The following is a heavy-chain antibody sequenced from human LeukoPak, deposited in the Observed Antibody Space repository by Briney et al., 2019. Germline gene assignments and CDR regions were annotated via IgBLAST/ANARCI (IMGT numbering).Heavy chain of an antibody. CDR1: GYTFTSYY. V-gene: IGHV1-8*02. D-gene: IGHD5-12*01. CDR2: MNPNSGNT. J-gene: IGHJ6*03. Sequence: ASVKVSCKASGYTFTSYYMHWVRQAPGQGLEWMGWMNPNSGNTGYAQKFQGRVTMTRNTSISTAYMELSSLRSEDTAVYYCARGYSGYDYYYYYYMDVWGKGTTVTISS. CDR3: ARGYSGYDYYYYYYMDV.